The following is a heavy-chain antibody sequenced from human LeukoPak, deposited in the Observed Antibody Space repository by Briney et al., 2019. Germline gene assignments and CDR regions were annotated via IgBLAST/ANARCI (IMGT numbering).Heavy chain of an antibody. CDR3: ASLYNNEVF. D-gene: IGHD1-14*01. V-gene: IGHV3-53*01. J-gene: IGHJ4*02. CDR1: GFTVSNNY. Sequence: GGSLRLSCAASGFTVSNNYMSWVRQAPGKGLEWISIIYSGGNTFYADSVKGRFTMSRDNSRNTLYLQMGSLRAEDTAVYYCASLYNNEVFWGQGTLVTVSS. CDR2: IYSGGNT.